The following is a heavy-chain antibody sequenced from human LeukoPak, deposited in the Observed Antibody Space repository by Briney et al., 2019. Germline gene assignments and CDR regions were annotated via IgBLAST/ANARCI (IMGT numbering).Heavy chain of an antibody. J-gene: IGHJ3*02. D-gene: IGHD3-9*01. CDR3: ASGYFDWLFAFDI. V-gene: IGHV4-34*01. CDR1: GGSFRGYS. CDR2: INHSGST. Sequence: PSETLSLTCAVYGGSFRGYSWSWIRQPPGKGLEWVGEINHSGSTNYNPSLKSRVTISADTSKSQFSLRLTSVTAADTAVYYCASGYFDWLFAFDIWGQGTMVTVSS.